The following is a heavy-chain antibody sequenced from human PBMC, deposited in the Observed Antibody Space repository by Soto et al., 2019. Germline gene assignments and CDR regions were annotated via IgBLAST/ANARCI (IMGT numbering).Heavy chain of an antibody. CDR2: IYYSGST. CDR3: ARERGGGIVVVPAAIPNWFDP. D-gene: IGHD2-2*01. V-gene: IGHV4-31*03. CDR1: GGSISSGGYY. Sequence: QVQLQESGPGLVKPSQTLSLTCTVSGGSISSGGYYWSWIRQHPGKGLEWIGYIYYSGSTYYNPSLKSRVTRAVDTSKNQFSLKLSSVTAADTAVYYWARERGGGIVVVPAAIPNWFDPWGQGTLVTVSS. J-gene: IGHJ5*02.